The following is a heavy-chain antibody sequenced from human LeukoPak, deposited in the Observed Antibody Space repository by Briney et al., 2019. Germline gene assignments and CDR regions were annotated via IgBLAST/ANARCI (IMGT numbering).Heavy chain of an antibody. CDR1: GYTFTSYY. CDR3: ARGRQQLEFPNRKYYYYMDV. D-gene: IGHD6-13*01. Sequence: ASVKVSCKASGYTFTSYYMHWVRQAPGQGLEWMGIINPSGGSTSYAQKFQGRVTMTRDTSTSTVYMELSSLRSEDTAVYYCARGRQQLEFPNRKYYYYMDVWGKGTTVTISS. J-gene: IGHJ6*03. V-gene: IGHV1-46*01. CDR2: INPSGGST.